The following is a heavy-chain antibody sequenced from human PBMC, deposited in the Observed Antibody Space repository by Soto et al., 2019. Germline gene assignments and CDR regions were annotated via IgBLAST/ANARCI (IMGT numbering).Heavy chain of an antibody. J-gene: IGHJ4*02. Sequence: EVQLLESGGGLVQPGGSLRISCAASGFDFSNYGMSWVRQAPGKGLEWVSAISGTVHASYYAASVKGRFTISRDNSKNTLYLHMNSLRVEDTAVYFCVKDAPQPFSDWGQGTLVTVSS. V-gene: IGHV3-23*01. D-gene: IGHD3-3*02. CDR2: ISGTVHAS. CDR3: VKDAPQPFSD. CDR1: GFDFSNYG.